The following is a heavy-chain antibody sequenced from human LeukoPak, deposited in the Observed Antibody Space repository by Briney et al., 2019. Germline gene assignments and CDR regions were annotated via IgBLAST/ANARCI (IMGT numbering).Heavy chain of an antibody. V-gene: IGHV3-30-3*01. CDR2: ISYDGSNK. D-gene: IGHD3-22*01. J-gene: IGHJ2*01. Sequence: PGGSLRLSCAASGFTFSSYWMHWVRQAPGKGLEWVAVISYDGSNKYYADSVKGRFTISRDNSKNTLYLQMNSLRAEDTAVYYCARDGYYYDSSGHQPRWTDWYFDLWGRGILVTVSS. CDR1: GFTFSSYW. CDR3: ARDGYYYDSSGHQPRWTDWYFDL.